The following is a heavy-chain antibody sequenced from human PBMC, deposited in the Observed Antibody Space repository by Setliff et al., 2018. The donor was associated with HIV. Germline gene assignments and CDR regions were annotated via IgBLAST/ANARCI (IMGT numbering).Heavy chain of an antibody. CDR1: GGSISSQY. D-gene: IGHD6-13*01. J-gene: IGHJ4*02. CDR2: IYYSGTT. V-gene: IGHV4-59*11. Sequence: SETLSLTCTVSGGSISSQYWSWIRQPQGKGLEWIGYIYYSGTTHYNPSLKSRVGMSVDTSKNQFSLDLTSVTPADTAVYYCARGLAAAGSFGQYYFDFWGRGNLVTVSS. CDR3: ARGLAAAGSFGQYYFDF.